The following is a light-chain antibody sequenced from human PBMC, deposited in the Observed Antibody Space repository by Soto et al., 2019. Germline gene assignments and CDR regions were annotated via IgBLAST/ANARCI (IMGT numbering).Light chain of an antibody. CDR3: AAWDDSLRGPV. CDR1: SSNIGTNY. CDR2: SNN. J-gene: IGLJ2*01. Sequence: QPVLTQPPSASGTPGQRVTISCSGSSSNIGTNYVYWYQQLPGTAPKLLIYSNNQRPSGVPDRLSGSKSGTSASLAISGLRSEDEADYYCAAWDDSLRGPVFGGGTKVTVL. V-gene: IGLV1-47*02.